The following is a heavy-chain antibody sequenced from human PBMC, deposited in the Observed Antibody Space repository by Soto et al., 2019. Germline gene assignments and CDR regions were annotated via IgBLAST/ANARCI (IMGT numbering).Heavy chain of an antibody. Sequence: ASVKVSCKASGYTFTSYGISWVRQAPGQGLEWMGWISAYNGNTNYAQKLQGRVTMTTDTSTSTAYMELRSLRSDDTAVYYCARDKGPYYYDSSGYYVLDSEPHFDYWGQ. J-gene: IGHJ4*01. CDR3: ARDKGPYYYDSSGYYVLDSEPHFDY. V-gene: IGHV1-18*01. CDR1: GYTFTSYG. CDR2: ISAYNGNT. D-gene: IGHD3-22*01.